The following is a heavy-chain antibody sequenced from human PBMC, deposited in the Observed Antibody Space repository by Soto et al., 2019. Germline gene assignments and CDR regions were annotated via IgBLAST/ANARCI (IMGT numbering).Heavy chain of an antibody. CDR2: FYYSGST. Sequence: SETLYITCTVSGGSISSYYWRSIRQPPGKGLDWIGYFYYSGSTNYNPSLKSRVTISVDTSKNQFSLKLSSVTAADTAVYYCARSDGRYWGQGALVTVS. CDR1: GGSISSYY. J-gene: IGHJ4*02. V-gene: IGHV4-59*01. CDR3: ARSDGRY.